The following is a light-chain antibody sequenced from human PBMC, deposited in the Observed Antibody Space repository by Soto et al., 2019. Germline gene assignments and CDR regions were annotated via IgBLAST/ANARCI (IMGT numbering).Light chain of an antibody. Sequence: QSALTQPASVSGSPGQSIAISCTGTSSDVGSYNSVSWYQQHPGKAPKLMIYEGSKRPSGVSDRFSGSKSGNTASLTISGLQAEDEADYYCCSYVGNPYVFGTGTKVTVL. J-gene: IGLJ1*01. V-gene: IGLV2-23*01. CDR2: EGS. CDR1: SSDVGSYNS. CDR3: CSYVGNPYV.